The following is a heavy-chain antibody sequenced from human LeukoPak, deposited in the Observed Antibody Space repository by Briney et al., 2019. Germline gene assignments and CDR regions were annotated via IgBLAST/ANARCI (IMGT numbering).Heavy chain of an antibody. D-gene: IGHD6-13*01. J-gene: IGHJ4*02. CDR2: MYYSGIT. CDR3: AASGGYSSSWSL. Sequence: NPSETLSLTCSVSGGSIKTYYWNWLRQPPGKGLEWIANMYYSGITSYNPSLRSRVTMSVDTSRNQVSLNLNSVSAVDTAVYYCAASGGYSSSWSLWGQGTLVTVSS. V-gene: IGHV4-59*01. CDR1: GGSIKTYY.